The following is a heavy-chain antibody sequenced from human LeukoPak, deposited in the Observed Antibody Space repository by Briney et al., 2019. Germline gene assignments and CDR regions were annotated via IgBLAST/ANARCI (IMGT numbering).Heavy chain of an antibody. V-gene: IGHV1-2*06. Sequence: ASVKVSCKASGYTFTGYYMHWVRQAPGQGLEWMGRINPNSGGTYYAEKFQGRVTMTRDTSISTAYMELSRLRSDDTAVYYCARHGGYYGSGTFSFDIWGQGTMVTVS. J-gene: IGHJ3*02. CDR2: INPNSGGT. CDR3: ARHGGYYGSGTFSFDI. D-gene: IGHD3-10*01. CDR1: GYTFTGYY.